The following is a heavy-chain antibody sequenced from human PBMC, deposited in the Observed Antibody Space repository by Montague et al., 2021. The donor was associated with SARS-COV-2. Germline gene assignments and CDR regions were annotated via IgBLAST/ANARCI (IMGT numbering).Heavy chain of an antibody. CDR2: TYYRSRWFD. J-gene: IGHJ3*02. Sequence: CAISGDSVSGDNVSWNWIRQSPSRGLEWLGRTYYRSRWFDHYEVSMKGRISIKAGTSKNQFSLQLDSVTPEDTAVYYCARGDGFGPYTGYAFDIWGQGTLVTVSS. CDR3: ARGDGFGPYTGYAFDI. CDR1: GDSVSGDNVS. V-gene: IGHV6-1*01. D-gene: IGHD3-10*01.